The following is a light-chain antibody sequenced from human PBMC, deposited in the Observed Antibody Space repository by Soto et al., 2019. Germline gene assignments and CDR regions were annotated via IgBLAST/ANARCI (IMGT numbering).Light chain of an antibody. J-gene: IGKJ5*01. CDR1: QSISSY. Sequence: DIQMTQSPSSLSASVGDRVTITCRASQSISSYLNWSQQKPGKAPKLLIYAASSLQSGVPSRFSGSGSGTDFTLTISSLQPEDFATYHCQQSYNSPITFGQGTRLEIK. V-gene: IGKV1-39*01. CDR2: AAS. CDR3: QQSYNSPIT.